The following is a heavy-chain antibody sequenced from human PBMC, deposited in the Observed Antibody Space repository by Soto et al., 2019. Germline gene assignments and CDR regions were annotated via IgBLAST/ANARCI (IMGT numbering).Heavy chain of an antibody. CDR2: IYYSGST. CDR1: GGSVSSGSYY. D-gene: IGHD3-22*01. CDR3: ARDQGLSGYTNYYYYYGMDV. Sequence: PSETLSLTCTVSGGSVSSGSYYWSWIRQPPGKGLEWIGYIYYSGSTNYNPSLKSRVTKSVDTSKNQFSLKLSSVTAADTAVYYCARDQGLSGYTNYYYYYGMDVWGQGTTVTVSS. J-gene: IGHJ6*02. V-gene: IGHV4-61*01.